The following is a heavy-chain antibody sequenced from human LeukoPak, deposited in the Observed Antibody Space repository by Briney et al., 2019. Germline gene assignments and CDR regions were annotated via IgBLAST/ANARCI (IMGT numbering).Heavy chain of an antibody. J-gene: IGHJ4*02. CDR1: GFSFSTYS. V-gene: IGHV3-23*05. Sequence: GGSLRLSCTASGFSFSTYSMTWVRQGPGKGLEWVSSIYNSGSKTFYADSVKGRFTASRDNSKNTLSLQMNSLTAEDTAIYYCSKDVVPDSGWDLDYWGQGTLVTVSS. CDR2: IYNSGSKT. CDR3: SKDVVPDSGWDLDY. D-gene: IGHD6-19*01.